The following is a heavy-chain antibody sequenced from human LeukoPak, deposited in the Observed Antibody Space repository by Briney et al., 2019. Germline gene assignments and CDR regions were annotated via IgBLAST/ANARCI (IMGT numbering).Heavy chain of an antibody. V-gene: IGHV4-59*01. Sequence: TSEPLSLTCTVSGGSISSYHWSWIRQPPGKGLEWIGYIYYSGGTNYNPSLRSRVTISVDTSKNQVSLKLSSVTAADTAVYYCARFTRFPVRFDYWGQGILVTVSS. CDR1: GGSISSYH. CDR2: IYYSGGT. D-gene: IGHD3-10*02. CDR3: ARFTRFPVRFDY. J-gene: IGHJ4*02.